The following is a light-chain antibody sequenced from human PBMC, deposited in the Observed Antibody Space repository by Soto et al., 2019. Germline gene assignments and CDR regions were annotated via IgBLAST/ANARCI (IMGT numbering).Light chain of an antibody. Sequence: DIQMTQSPSTLSASLGDRVSITFRASQSISSWLAWYQQKPGKAPKLLIYKASSLESGVPSRFSGNGSGTEFTLTISSLQPDDFATYYCQQYNSYWTFGQGTKVDIK. J-gene: IGKJ1*01. V-gene: IGKV1-5*03. CDR3: QQYNSYWT. CDR1: QSISSW. CDR2: KAS.